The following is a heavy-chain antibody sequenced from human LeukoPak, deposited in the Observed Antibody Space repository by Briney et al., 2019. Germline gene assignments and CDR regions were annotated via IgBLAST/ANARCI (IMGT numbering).Heavy chain of an antibody. CDR3: ARALMVRGVIGWFDP. V-gene: IGHV1-69*13. Sequence: SVKVPCKASGGTFSSYAISWVRQAPGQGLGWMGGIIPIFGTANYAQKFQGRVTITADESTSTAYMELSSLRSEDTAVYYCARALMVRGVIGWFDPWGQGTLVTVSS. CDR2: IIPIFGTA. D-gene: IGHD3-10*01. CDR1: GGTFSSYA. J-gene: IGHJ5*02.